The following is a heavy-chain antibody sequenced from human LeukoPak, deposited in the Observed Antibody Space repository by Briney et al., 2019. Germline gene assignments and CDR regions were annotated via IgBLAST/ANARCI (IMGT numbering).Heavy chain of an antibody. Sequence: SETLSLTCTVSGGSISSYYWGWIRQPPGKGLEWIGSIYYSGSTYYNPSLKSRVTISVDTSKNQFSLKLSSVTAADTAVYYCARRRDGGYFDYWGQGTLVTVSS. V-gene: IGHV4-39*01. D-gene: IGHD4-17*01. J-gene: IGHJ4*02. CDR1: GGSISSYY. CDR2: IYYSGST. CDR3: ARRRDGGYFDY.